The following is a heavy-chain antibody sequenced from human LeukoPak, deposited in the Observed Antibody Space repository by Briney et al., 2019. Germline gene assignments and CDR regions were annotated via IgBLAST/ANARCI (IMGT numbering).Heavy chain of an antibody. J-gene: IGHJ4*02. CDR3: STLLSSNYLDH. V-gene: IGHV1-24*01. D-gene: IGHD2/OR15-2a*01. Sequence: ASVKVSCKVSGYTLTVLSMHWVRQAPGKGLEWMGGFDPEDGERIFAEKFQGRVIMTEDTSTDTAYMELSSLTSEDTAVYYRSTLLSSNYLDHWGQGTLVTVAS. CDR1: GYTLTVLS. CDR2: FDPEDGER.